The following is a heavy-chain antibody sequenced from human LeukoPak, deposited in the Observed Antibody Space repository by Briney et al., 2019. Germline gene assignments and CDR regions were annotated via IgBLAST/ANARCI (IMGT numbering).Heavy chain of an antibody. CDR3: ATYPPSDYYDSSGPLGY. CDR1: GHTFTSYG. D-gene: IGHD3-22*01. J-gene: IGHJ4*02. V-gene: IGHV1-18*01. CDR2: ISAYNGNT. Sequence: ASVKVSCKASGHTFTSYGISWVRQAPGQGLEWMGWISAYNGNTNYAQKLQGRVTMTTDTSTSTAYMELRSLRSDDTAVYYCATYPPSDYYDSSGPLGYWGQGTLVTVSS.